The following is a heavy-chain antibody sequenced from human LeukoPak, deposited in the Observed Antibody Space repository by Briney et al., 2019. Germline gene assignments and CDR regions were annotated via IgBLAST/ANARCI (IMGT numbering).Heavy chain of an antibody. CDR3: ARDPPYNWNDGPNPYPY. Sequence: GGSLRLSCAASGFTFSSYSMNWVRQAPGKGLEWVSSISSSSSYIYYADSVKGRFTISRDNAKNSLYLQMNSLRAEDTAVYYCARDPPYNWNDGPNPYPYWGQGTLVTVSS. V-gene: IGHV3-21*01. CDR2: ISSSSSYI. J-gene: IGHJ4*02. CDR1: GFTFSSYS. D-gene: IGHD1-1*01.